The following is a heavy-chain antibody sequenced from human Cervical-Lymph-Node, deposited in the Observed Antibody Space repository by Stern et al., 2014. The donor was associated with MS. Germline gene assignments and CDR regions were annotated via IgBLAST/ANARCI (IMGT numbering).Heavy chain of an antibody. Sequence: MQLVESGGGVVQPGRSLRLSCAASGFTFSSSGMHWVRQAPGKGLEWVAVISDDGRHKYYEDSVKGRFTISRDRAKNTVYLQMDSLRAEDTAVYYCAKDRSLSWTFDYWGQGTLVTVSS. D-gene: IGHD3/OR15-3a*01. CDR3: AKDRSLSWTFDY. J-gene: IGHJ4*02. V-gene: IGHV3-30*18. CDR1: GFTFSSSG. CDR2: ISDDGRHK.